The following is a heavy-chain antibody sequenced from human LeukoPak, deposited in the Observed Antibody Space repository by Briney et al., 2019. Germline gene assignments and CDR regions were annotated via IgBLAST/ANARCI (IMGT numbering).Heavy chain of an antibody. D-gene: IGHD6-19*01. Sequence: PSETLSLTCTVSGGSISSYYWSWIRQPPGKGLVWIGYIHYSGTTNYNPSLKSRVTISVDTSKNQFSLKLTSVTAADTAVYYCARDGTLRGQWLVWGQGTLVTVSS. J-gene: IGHJ4*02. V-gene: IGHV4-59*01. CDR1: GGSISSYY. CDR3: ARDGTLRGQWLV. CDR2: IHYSGTT.